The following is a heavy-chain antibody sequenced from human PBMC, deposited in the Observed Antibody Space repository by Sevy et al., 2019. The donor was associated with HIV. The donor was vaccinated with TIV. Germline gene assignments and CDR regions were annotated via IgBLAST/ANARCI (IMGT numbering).Heavy chain of an antibody. CDR3: VRDDPDQHFVS. CDR1: GDTFTNNY. J-gene: IGHJ4*02. Sequence: ASVKVSCKASGDTFTNNYIHWVRQAPGQGLEWMGMVDPSAGNTTYAQKFQDRVTMTRDTSTSILYMELSSLRSEDTAVYYRVRDDPDQHFVSWGQGTLVTDSS. V-gene: IGHV1-46*01. CDR2: VDPSAGNT.